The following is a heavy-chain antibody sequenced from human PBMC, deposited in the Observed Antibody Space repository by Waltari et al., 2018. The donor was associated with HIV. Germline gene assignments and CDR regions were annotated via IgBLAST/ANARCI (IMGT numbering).Heavy chain of an antibody. CDR2: ISGSGGST. V-gene: IGHV3-23*01. D-gene: IGHD7-27*01. Sequence: EVQLLESGGGLVQPGGPLRLSWAASGFPFSSYAMTCLRQAPGKGLEWVSAISGSGGSTYYADSVKGRFTISRDNSKNTLYLQMNSLRAEDTAVYYCAKDRKKLTLDYWGQGTLVTVSS. CDR3: AKDRKKLTLDY. J-gene: IGHJ4*02. CDR1: GFPFSSYA.